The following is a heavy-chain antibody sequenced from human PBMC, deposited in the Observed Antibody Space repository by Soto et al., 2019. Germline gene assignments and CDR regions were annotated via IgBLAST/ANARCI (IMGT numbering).Heavy chain of an antibody. V-gene: IGHV3-20*01. CDR3: ARHRDILPGYFDAFDI. CDR1: GFTFDDYG. CDR2: INWNGGST. J-gene: IGHJ3*02. D-gene: IGHD3-9*01. Sequence: EVQLVESGGGVVRPGGSLRLSCAASGFTFDDYGMSWVRQAPGKGLEWVSGINWNGGSTGYADSVKGRFTISRDNAKNSLYLQMNSLRAEDTALYHCARHRDILPGYFDAFDIWGQGTMVTVSS.